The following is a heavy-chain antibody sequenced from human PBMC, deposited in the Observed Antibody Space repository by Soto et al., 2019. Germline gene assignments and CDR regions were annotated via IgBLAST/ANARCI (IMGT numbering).Heavy chain of an antibody. Sequence: GASVKVSCKASGYTFTGYYMHWVRQAPGQGLEWMGWINPNSGGTNYAQKFQGRVTMTRDTSISTAYMELSRLRSDDTVVYYCARGLYDCSSTSCSTRWGMDVWGQGTTVTVSS. D-gene: IGHD2-2*01. CDR2: INPNSGGT. CDR3: ARGLYDCSSTSCSTRWGMDV. V-gene: IGHV1-2*02. J-gene: IGHJ6*02. CDR1: GYTFTGYY.